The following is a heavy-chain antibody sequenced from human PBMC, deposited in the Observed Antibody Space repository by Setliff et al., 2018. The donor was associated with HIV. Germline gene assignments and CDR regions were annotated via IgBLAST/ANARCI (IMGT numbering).Heavy chain of an antibody. J-gene: IGHJ4*02. CDR2: ITHSGST. D-gene: IGHD1-1*01. CDR3: ATKGWNAYKAFDY. V-gene: IGHV4-34*01. Sequence: SETLSLTCAVYGESFSDYSCNWIRQTPERGLEWIAEITHSGSTNYNPSLKGRVTMTLGTSKNHFSLNLRSVTAADTAFYYCATKGWNAYKAFDYWGQGTLVTVSS. CDR1: GESFSDYS.